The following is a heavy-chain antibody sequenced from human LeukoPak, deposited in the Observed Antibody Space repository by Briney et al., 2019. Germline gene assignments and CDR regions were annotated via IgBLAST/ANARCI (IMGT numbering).Heavy chain of an antibody. Sequence: GGSLRLSCAASGFTFNSYAMNSVRQAPGKGLEWVSSISSSSNYIYYADSVKGRFTISRDNAETSLYLQMNSLRAEDTAVYYCARAASGYSSGGYFDLWGRGTLVTVSS. V-gene: IGHV3-21*01. CDR3: ARAASGYSSGGYFDL. CDR2: ISSSSNYI. D-gene: IGHD6-19*01. CDR1: GFTFNSYA. J-gene: IGHJ2*01.